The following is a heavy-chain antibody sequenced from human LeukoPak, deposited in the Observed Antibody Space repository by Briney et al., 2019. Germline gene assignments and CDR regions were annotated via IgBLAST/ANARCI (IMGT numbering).Heavy chain of an antibody. V-gene: IGHV3-7*01. Sequence: GGSPRLSCAASGFIFSDYWVNWVRQAPGKGLEWVASIRQDGSEKTYVDSVKGRFTISRDNTKNSLYLQMSSLTAEDTAVYYCARDGTAAGLYFDLWGQGTLVTVSS. CDR3: ARDGTAAGLYFDL. CDR2: IRQDGSEK. CDR1: GFIFSDYW. J-gene: IGHJ4*01. D-gene: IGHD6-13*01.